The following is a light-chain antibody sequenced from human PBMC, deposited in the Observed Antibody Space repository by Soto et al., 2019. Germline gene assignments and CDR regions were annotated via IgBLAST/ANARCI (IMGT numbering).Light chain of an antibody. CDR1: SSNIGSNT. CDR3: AGWDDSLNGPV. V-gene: IGLV1-44*01. J-gene: IGLJ2*01. Sequence: QPVLTQPPSASGTPGQRVTISCSASSSNIGSNTVNWYQHLPGTAPKLLIYNNNQRPSGVPDRFSGSKSGTSASLAISGLQPEDEADYYCAGWDDSLNGPVFGGGTQLTVL. CDR2: NNN.